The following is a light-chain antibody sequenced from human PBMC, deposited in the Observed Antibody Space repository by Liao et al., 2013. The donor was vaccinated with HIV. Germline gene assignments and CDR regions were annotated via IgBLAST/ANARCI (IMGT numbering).Light chain of an antibody. CDR2: YDS. J-gene: IGLJ1*01. V-gene: IGLV3-21*01. CDR1: SIGSKS. Sequence: SYELTQSPSVSVAPGKTATISCGGDSIGSKSVHWYQQRPGQAPVLVIYYDSDRPSGIPERFSGSNSGNTATLTISRVEAGDEADYYCQVWDRSSDHLYVFGTGTKVTVL. CDR3: QVWDRSSDHLYV.